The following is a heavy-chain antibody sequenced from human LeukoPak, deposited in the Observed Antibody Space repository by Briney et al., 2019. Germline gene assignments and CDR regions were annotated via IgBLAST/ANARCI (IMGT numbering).Heavy chain of an antibody. V-gene: IGHV1-2*02. CDR2: INPNSGGT. J-gene: IGHJ6*03. D-gene: IGHD5-18*01. Sequence: ASVKVSCKASGYTVTGYYMHWVRQAPGQGLEWMGWINPNSGGTNYAKKFQGRVIMTRDTSISTAYMELSRLRSDDTAVYYCARGNTAMARRGYYYYYMDVWGKGTTVTISS. CDR1: GYTVTGYY. CDR3: ARGNTAMARRGYYYYYMDV.